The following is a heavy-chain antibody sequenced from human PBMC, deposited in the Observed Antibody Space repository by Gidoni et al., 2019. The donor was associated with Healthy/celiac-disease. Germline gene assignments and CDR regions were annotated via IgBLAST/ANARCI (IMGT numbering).Heavy chain of an antibody. J-gene: IGHJ4*02. CDR1: GFPFSSYW. V-gene: IGHV3-74*01. CDR3: AREYYDFWSGLFPFDY. D-gene: IGHD3-3*01. CDR2: MNSDGSST. Sequence: EVQLVESGGGLVQPGGSLRLSCAASGFPFSSYWMHWVRQAPGKGLVWVSRMNSDGSSTSYADSVKGRFTISRDNAKNTLYLQMNSLRAEDTAVYYCAREYYDFWSGLFPFDYWGQGTLVTVSS.